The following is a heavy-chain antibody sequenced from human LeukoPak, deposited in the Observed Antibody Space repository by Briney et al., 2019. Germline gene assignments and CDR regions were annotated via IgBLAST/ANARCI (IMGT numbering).Heavy chain of an antibody. CDR3: ARAEGIDY. J-gene: IGHJ4*02. CDR2: ISTSPSTI. V-gene: IGHV3-48*01. Sequence: GGSLRLSCAASGFTFSTYGMNWVRQAPGKGLEWVSYISTSPSTIYYADSVKGRFTISRDNAKKSMYLQMNSLRAEDTAVYYCARAEGIDYWGQGTLVTVSS. CDR1: GFTFSTYG.